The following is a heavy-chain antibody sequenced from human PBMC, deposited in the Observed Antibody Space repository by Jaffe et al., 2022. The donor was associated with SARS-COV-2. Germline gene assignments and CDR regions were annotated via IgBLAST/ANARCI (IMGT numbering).Heavy chain of an antibody. D-gene: IGHD3-10*01. CDR1: GGSISSGSYY. Sequence: QVQLQESGPGLVKPSQTLSLTCTVSGGSISSGSYYWSWIRQPAGKGLEWIGRIYTSGSTNYNPSLKSRVTISVDTSKNQFSLKLSSVTAADTAVYYCARFRILGEFVPYYYYGMDVWGQGTTVTVSS. V-gene: IGHV4-61*02. CDR3: ARFRILGEFVPYYYYGMDV. CDR2: IYTSGST. J-gene: IGHJ6*02.